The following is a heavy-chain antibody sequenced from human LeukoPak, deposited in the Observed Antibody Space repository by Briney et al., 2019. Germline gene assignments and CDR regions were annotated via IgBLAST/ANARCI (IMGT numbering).Heavy chain of an antibody. CDR2: IYDSGNT. V-gene: IGHV4-59*02. J-gene: IGHJ4*02. CDR1: GGSVSSWY. CDR3: AREMTYFYDSSGTGFDY. Sequence: PSETLSLTCTVSGGSVSSWYWSWIRQPPGKGLEWIGYIYDSGNTKYNPSLKSRVTISIDTPKNQFSLKLTSVTAADTATYYCAREMTYFYDSSGTGFDYWGQGTLVTVSS. D-gene: IGHD3-22*01.